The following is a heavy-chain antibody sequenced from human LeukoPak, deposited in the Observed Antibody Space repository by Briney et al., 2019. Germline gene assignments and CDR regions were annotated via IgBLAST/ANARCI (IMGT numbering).Heavy chain of an antibody. Sequence: PGGSLRLSCAASGFTFSDHYMDWVRQAPGKGLEWVGRIRNRAKSYTTQYASSVKDRFTISRDDSRNSLYLQMNSLKTEDTAVYFRARVGDYYDSRGYSTDAFDIWGQGTMVTVSS. CDR3: ARVGDYYDSRGYSTDAFDI. CDR1: GFTFSDHY. D-gene: IGHD3-22*01. V-gene: IGHV3-72*01. J-gene: IGHJ3*02. CDR2: IRNRAKSYTT.